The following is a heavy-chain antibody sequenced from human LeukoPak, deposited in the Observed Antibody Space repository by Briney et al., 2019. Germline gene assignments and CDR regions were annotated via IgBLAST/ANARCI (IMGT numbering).Heavy chain of an antibody. D-gene: IGHD3-10*01. CDR3: ARVDYSRPGPEPGYGYYYNMDV. CDR2: LYTSGST. Sequence: SETLSLTCSVSGGSMSRYYWSWIRQPAGKGLEWIGRLYTSGSTNYNPSLKSRVTLSLDNSKNQFYLKLNSVTAADTAVSYCARVDYSRPGPEPGYGYYYNMDVWGKGITVTVSS. CDR1: GGSMSRYY. J-gene: IGHJ6*03. V-gene: IGHV4-4*07.